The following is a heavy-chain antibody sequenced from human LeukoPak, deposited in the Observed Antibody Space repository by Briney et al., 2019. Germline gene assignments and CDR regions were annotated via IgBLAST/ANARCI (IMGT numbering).Heavy chain of an antibody. CDR2: ISNDGRDK. D-gene: IGHD2-8*01. Sequence: PGGSLRLSRAASGFPFSSYAMTWVRQAPGKGLQWVAVISNDGRDKHYADSVQGRFTISRDNSINTLYLQMSGLRVEDTALYYCARDGVIKSASYWFDSWGQGTLVTVSS. V-gene: IGHV3-30*04. J-gene: IGHJ5*01. CDR3: ARDGVIKSASYWFDS. CDR1: GFPFSSYA.